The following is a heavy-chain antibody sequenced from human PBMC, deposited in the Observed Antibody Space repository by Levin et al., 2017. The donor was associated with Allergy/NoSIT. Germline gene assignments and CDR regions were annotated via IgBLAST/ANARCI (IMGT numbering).Heavy chain of an antibody. V-gene: IGHV3-30*18. CDR3: AKDIFEYSSSGGSGDY. Sequence: PGGSLRLSCAASGFTFSSYGMHWVRQAPGKGLEWVAVISYDGSNKYYADSVKGRFTISRDNSKNTLYLQMNSLRAEDTAVYYCAKDIFEYSSSGGSGDYWGQGTLVTVSS. CDR1: GFTFSSYG. CDR2: ISYDGSNK. J-gene: IGHJ4*02. D-gene: IGHD6-6*01.